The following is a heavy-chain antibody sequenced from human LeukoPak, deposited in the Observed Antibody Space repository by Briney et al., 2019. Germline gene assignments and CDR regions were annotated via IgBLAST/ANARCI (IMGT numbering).Heavy chain of an antibody. V-gene: IGHV3-30*02. CDR1: GFTFSSYG. Sequence: GGSLRLSCAASGFTFSSYGMHWVRQAPGKGLEWVAFIRYDGSNKYYADSVKGRFTISRDNSKNTLYLQMNSLRAEDTAVYYCAKDGRVGSRSWYEVLDYYYYYGMDVWGQGTTVTVSS. J-gene: IGHJ6*02. CDR3: AKDGRVGSRSWYEVLDYYYYYGMDV. CDR2: IRYDGSNK. D-gene: IGHD6-13*01.